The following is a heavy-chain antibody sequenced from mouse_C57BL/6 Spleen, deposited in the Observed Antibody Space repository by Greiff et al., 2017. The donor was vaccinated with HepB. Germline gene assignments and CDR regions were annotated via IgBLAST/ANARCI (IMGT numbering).Heavy chain of an antibody. CDR2: INPNNGGT. CDR3: ASSNPWFAY. Sequence: EVQLQQSGPELVKPGASVKISCKASGYTFTDYYMNWVKQSHGKSLEWIGDINPNNGGTSYNQKFKGKATLTVDKSSSTAYMELRSLPSEDAAVYYCASSNPWFAYWGQGTLVTVSA. CDR1: GYTFTDYY. J-gene: IGHJ3*01. D-gene: IGHD4-1*01. V-gene: IGHV1-26*01.